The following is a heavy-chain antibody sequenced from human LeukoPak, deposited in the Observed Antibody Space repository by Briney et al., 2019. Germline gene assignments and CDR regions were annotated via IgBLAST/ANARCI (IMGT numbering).Heavy chain of an antibody. CDR3: AREDGESDAFDI. V-gene: IGHV1-2*02. D-gene: IGHD2/OR15-2a*01. CDR2: INPNSGGT. CDR1: GYTFTGYH. J-gene: IGHJ3*02. Sequence: AAVGVSCKGSGYTFTGYHMDLGPQAPGQGLEWVGCINPNSGGTNYAQKFQGRVTMTRDTSISTAYMEMSRLRSDDTAVYYCAREDGESDAFDIWGQGTMVTVSS.